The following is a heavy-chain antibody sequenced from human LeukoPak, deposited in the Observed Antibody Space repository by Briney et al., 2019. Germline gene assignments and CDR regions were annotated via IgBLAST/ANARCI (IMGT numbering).Heavy chain of an antibody. J-gene: IGHJ4*02. D-gene: IGHD4-11*01. CDR1: GGSFSGYY. CDR2: INHSGST. CDR3: ARSTVNFDY. V-gene: IGHV4-34*01. Sequence: KPSETLSLTCAVYGGSFSGYYWSWIRQPPGKGLEWIGEINHSGSTNYNPSLKSRVTISVDTSKNQFSLKLSSVTAADTAAYYCARSTVNFDYWGQGTLVTVSS.